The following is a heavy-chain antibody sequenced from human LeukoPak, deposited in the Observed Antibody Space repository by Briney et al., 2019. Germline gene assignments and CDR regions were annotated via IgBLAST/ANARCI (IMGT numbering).Heavy chain of an antibody. J-gene: IGHJ4*02. CDR2: IKSKTDGGTT. Sequence: PGGSLRLSCAASGFTFSNAWMSWVRDAPGKGLECVGRIKSKTDGGTTDYAAPVKGRFTISRDDSKNTLYLQMNSLKTEDTAVYSCTTDGSGSYYHDYWGQGTLVTVSS. CDR3: TTDGSGSYYHDY. D-gene: IGHD3-10*01. V-gene: IGHV3-15*01. CDR1: GFTFSNAW.